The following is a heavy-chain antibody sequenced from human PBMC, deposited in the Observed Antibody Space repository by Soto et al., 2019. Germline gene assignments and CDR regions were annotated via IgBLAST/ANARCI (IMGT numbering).Heavy chain of an antibody. CDR3: ARGHKVYAPRPSYYFDY. CDR1: GGSFSGYY. CDR2: INHSGST. V-gene: IGHV4-34*01. Sequence: SETLSLTCAVYGGSFSGYYWSWIRQPPGKGLEWIGEINHSGSTNYNPSLKSRVTISVDTSKNQFSLKLSSVTVADTAVYYCARGHKVYAPRPSYYFDYWGQGTLVTVSS. D-gene: IGHD2-8*01. J-gene: IGHJ4*02.